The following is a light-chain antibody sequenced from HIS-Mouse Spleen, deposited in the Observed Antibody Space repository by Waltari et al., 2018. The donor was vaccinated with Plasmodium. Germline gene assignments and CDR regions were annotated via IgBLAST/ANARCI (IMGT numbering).Light chain of an antibody. CDR1: ALPKKY. V-gene: IGLV3-10*01. J-gene: IGLJ3*02. CDR3: YSTDSSGNHRV. Sequence: SYELTQPPSVSVSPGQTARITCSGDALPKKYAYWYQQKSGQAPVLVIYEDSKRPSGIPERLAVSRSGKMATLTISGAQVEDEADDYCYSTDSSGNHRVFGGGTKLTVL. CDR2: EDS.